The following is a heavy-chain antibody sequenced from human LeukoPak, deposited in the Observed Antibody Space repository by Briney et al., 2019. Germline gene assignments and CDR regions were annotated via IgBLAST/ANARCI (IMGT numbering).Heavy chain of an antibody. Sequence: ASVKVSFKTTRYTFTNYGISWVRQAPGLGLEWMGWISAYNGNTNYAQKVQGRVTMTTDTSTSAAYMELRSLRFDDTAVYYCARDQSVRLLQTSSTYFNLVFDIWGQGSMVTVSS. J-gene: IGHJ3*02. CDR1: RYTFTNYG. V-gene: IGHV1-18*01. D-gene: IGHD6-13*01. CDR3: ARDQSVRLLQTSSTYFNLVFDI. CDR2: ISAYNGNT.